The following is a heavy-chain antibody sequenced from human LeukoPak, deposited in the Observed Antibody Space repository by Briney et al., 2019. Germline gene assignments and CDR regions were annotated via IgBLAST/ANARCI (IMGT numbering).Heavy chain of an antibody. Sequence: GGSLRLSCAASGFNFSSYGLHWVRQAPGKGLEWVAFIRNDGSNKYYTYSVRGRFTISRDNSKNTLYLQMNSLRPEDTALYYCNQIDYWGQGTLVTVSS. CDR2: IRNDGSNK. CDR1: GFNFSSYG. V-gene: IGHV3-30*02. J-gene: IGHJ4*02. CDR3: NQIDY.